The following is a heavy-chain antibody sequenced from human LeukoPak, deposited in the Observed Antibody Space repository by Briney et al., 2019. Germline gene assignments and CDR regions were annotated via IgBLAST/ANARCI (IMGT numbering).Heavy chain of an antibody. CDR3: ARAKLELAFDI. CDR1: GGSISGYY. J-gene: IGHJ3*02. Sequence: ASETLSLTCTVSGGSISGYYWSWIRQPPGKGLEWIGYIYYSGSTYYNPSLKSRVTISVDTSKNQFSLKLSSVTAADTAVYYCARAKLELAFDIWGQGTMVTVSS. D-gene: IGHD1-7*01. CDR2: IYYSGST. V-gene: IGHV4-30-4*08.